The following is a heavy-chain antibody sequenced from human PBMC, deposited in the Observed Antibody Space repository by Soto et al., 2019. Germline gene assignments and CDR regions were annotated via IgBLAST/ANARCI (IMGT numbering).Heavy chain of an antibody. D-gene: IGHD6-25*01. CDR1: GGSITSGNYY. CDR3: ARGRGLAAAGHWYFDL. J-gene: IGHJ2*01. V-gene: IGHV4-30-4*01. CDR2: FYYGGTT. Sequence: QVQLQESGPGLVKPSLTLSLICSVSGGSITSGNYYWTWIRQPPGKGLEWIGYFYYGGTTYNNPSLKSRVTISADTSQNLFSLKLSSVTAADTAVYYCARGRGLAAAGHWYFDLWGRGTLVTVSS.